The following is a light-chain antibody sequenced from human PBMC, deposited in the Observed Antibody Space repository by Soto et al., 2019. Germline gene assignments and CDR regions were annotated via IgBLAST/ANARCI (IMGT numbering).Light chain of an antibody. CDR3: QQYGSSPIT. Sequence: EIVLTQSPGTLSLSPGERATLSCRASQSVSSSYLTWYQQKPGQAPRLLIYGASSRATGIPDRFSGSGSGTDFTLTISRLQAEDFAVYYCQQYGSSPITFGQGTRLEIK. J-gene: IGKJ5*01. CDR1: QSVSSSY. V-gene: IGKV3-20*01. CDR2: GAS.